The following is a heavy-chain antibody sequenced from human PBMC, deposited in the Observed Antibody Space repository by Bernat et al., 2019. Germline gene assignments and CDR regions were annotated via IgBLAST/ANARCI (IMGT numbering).Heavy chain of an antibody. D-gene: IGHD5-24*01. Sequence: QVQLQQSGPGLVKPSQTLSLTCAISGDGVSSNSAAWNWIRQSPSRGLEWLGRTYYRSKWSDNYAVSVKSRITINRDTSKNQFSLQLNSVTPEDTAVYYCARGALFRDYFMDVWGKGTTVTVSS. CDR3: ARGALFRDYFMDV. CDR1: GDGVSSNSAA. CDR2: TYYRSKWSD. J-gene: IGHJ6*03. V-gene: IGHV6-1*01.